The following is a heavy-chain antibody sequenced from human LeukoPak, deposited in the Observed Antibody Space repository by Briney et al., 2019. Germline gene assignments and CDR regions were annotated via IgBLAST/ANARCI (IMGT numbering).Heavy chain of an antibody. CDR2: ISAYNGNT. CDR3: ARFGLGKHIEVAGIPFDI. CDR1: GYTFTSNV. V-gene: IGHV1-18*01. Sequence: ASVKVSCKASGYTFTSNVISWVRQAPGQGLEWMGWISAYNGNTNYAQKLQGRVTMTTDTSTSTAYMELRSLRSDDTAVYYCARFGLGKHIEVAGIPFDIWGQGTMVTVSS. J-gene: IGHJ3*02. D-gene: IGHD6-19*01.